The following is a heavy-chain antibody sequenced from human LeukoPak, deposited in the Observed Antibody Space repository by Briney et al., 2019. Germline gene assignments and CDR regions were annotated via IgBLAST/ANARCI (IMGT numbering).Heavy chain of an antibody. D-gene: IGHD6-13*01. V-gene: IGHV3-23*01. J-gene: IGHJ6*02. CDR2: ISGSGGST. CDR3: AKLAAAGSKYDYDGIDV. CDR1: GFIISNYA. Sequence: PGAPLILSYAASGFIISNYAVRWLRQAAGKRQGWVLAISGSGGSTYYADFEKGRFTISSDNSKNTLYLQMNNRRAQDTAVYYCAKLAAAGSKYDYDGIDVWGQGTTVTVSS.